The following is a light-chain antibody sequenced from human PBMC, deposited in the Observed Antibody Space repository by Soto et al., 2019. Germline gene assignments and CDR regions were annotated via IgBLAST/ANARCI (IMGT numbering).Light chain of an antibody. CDR1: QSISSW. Sequence: DIQLTQSPVSLSASVGERVTITCRASQSISSWLAWYQQKSGKAPNLLIYKASNWQTGVPSRFSGSGSGTEFTLTISGLQTEDFATYYCQDYHSYPWTFGQGTKVEI. CDR2: KAS. V-gene: IGKV1-5*03. J-gene: IGKJ1*01. CDR3: QDYHSYPWT.